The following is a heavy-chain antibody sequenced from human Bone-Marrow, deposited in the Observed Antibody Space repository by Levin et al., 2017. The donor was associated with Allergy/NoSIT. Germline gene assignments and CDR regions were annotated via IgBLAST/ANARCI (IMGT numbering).Heavy chain of an antibody. CDR1: GFSFSSCS. V-gene: IGHV3-21*01. J-gene: IGHJ4*02. CDR2: ITGSSTYK. Sequence: GGSLRLSCGASGFSFSSCSMFWVRQAPGKGLEWIASITGSSTYKYFADSVKGRFTISRDNAKNSLYLQMDSLRAEDTAVYYCARRESGWYFDYWGQGTLVTVSS. CDR3: ARRESGWYFDY. D-gene: IGHD6-19*01.